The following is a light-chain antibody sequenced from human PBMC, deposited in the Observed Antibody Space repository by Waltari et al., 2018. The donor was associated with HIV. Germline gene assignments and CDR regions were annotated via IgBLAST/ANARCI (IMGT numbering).Light chain of an antibody. Sequence: IQMTHPPPPLPASEGHRANLTCRASQNINKHLNWYQHKSGKAPKLLIYAASSLQSGVPSRFSGSGSGTNFTLTINTLQPEDFAIYYCQQSYSTLRITFGQGTRLDIK. CDR2: AAS. J-gene: IGKJ5*01. V-gene: IGKV1-39*01. CDR3: QQSYSTLRIT. CDR1: QNINKH.